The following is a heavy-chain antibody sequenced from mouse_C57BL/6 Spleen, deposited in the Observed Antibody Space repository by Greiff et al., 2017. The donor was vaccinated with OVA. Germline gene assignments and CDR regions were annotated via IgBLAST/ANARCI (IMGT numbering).Heavy chain of an antibody. CDR1: GYTFTSYW. Sequence: QVQLQQPGAELVKPGASVKLSCKASGYTFTSYWLHWVQQRPGRGLEWIGRIDPTSGGTKYNEKFKSKATLTVDKPSSTAYMQLSSLTSEDSAVYYCARSGSYGYFDVWGTGTTVTVSS. CDR2: IDPTSGGT. D-gene: IGHD1-1*01. CDR3: ARSGSYGYFDV. J-gene: IGHJ1*03. V-gene: IGHV1-72*01.